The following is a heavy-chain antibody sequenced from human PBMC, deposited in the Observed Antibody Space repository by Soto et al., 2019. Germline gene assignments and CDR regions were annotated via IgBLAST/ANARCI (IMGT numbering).Heavy chain of an antibody. Sequence: QVQLQESGPGLVKPSQTLSLTCTVSGGSISTGGYSWRWIRQQPGKGLESIGYIYYRGRTYYNPSIKSRVTLSVDTCNTEFSLKRSSVTAAATAVYYCAREPLTWGQGTLVTVSS. CDR3: AREPLT. V-gene: IGHV4-31*03. CDR1: GGSISTGGYS. CDR2: IYYRGRT. J-gene: IGHJ4*02.